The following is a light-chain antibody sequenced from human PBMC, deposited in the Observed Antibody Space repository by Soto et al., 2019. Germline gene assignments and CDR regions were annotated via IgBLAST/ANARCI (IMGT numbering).Light chain of an antibody. Sequence: DIQMTQSPSSLSASVGDRVTISCRGSQGISSWLAWYQQKPGKAPRLLIYKASSLASGVPSRFSGSGSGTEFTLTISSLQPDDFATYYCQPYRTFGQGTKVDIK. CDR1: QGISSW. CDR3: QPYRT. J-gene: IGKJ1*01. V-gene: IGKV1-5*03. CDR2: KAS.